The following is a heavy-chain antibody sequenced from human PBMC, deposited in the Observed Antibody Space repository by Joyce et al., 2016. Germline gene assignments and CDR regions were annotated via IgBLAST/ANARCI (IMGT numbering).Heavy chain of an antibody. CDR3: IRDSRLSDY. J-gene: IGHJ4*02. CDR2: INNVGSAT. V-gene: IGHV3-74*01. CDR1: GLTFSNYW. Sequence: VQLVQSGGGLAQPGGSLRLSCAASGLTFSNYWMHWVRQAPGKGLERVVRINNVGSATYYANSVKSRVTIYRDNAKNTVYLQMNSLRAEDTDVYYCIRDSRLSDYWGQGALVTVSS. D-gene: IGHD2-15*01.